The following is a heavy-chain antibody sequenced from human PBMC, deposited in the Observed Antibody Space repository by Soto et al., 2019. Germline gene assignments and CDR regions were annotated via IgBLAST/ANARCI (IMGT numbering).Heavy chain of an antibody. J-gene: IGHJ5*02. CDR3: TRYVLRFLEWLLGNNRWFDP. Sequence: GGSLRLSCTASGFTFGDYAMSWFRQAPGKGLEWVGFIRSKAYGGTTEYAASVKGRFTISRDDSKSIAYLQMNSLKTEDTAVYYCTRYVLRFLEWLLGNNRWFDPWGQGTLVTVSS. CDR1: GFTFGDYA. V-gene: IGHV3-49*03. D-gene: IGHD3-3*01. CDR2: IRSKAYGGTT.